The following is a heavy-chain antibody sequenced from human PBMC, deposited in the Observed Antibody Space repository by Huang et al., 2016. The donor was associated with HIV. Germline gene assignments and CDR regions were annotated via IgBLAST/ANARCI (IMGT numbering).Heavy chain of an antibody. V-gene: IGHV3-23*01. D-gene: IGHD6-13*01. Sequence: EVQLLESGGGWVQPGGSLRISCEASGFAFSGYAMNWVRQAPGKGVEWVSGLSGGGSGTYYADFVKGRFIISRDNSKNTLYLQMNSLDADDTAVYYCAKGGSAAPKFFDLWGRGTLVTVSS. CDR1: GFAFSGYA. CDR2: LSGGGSGT. CDR3: AKGGSAAPKFFDL. J-gene: IGHJ2*01.